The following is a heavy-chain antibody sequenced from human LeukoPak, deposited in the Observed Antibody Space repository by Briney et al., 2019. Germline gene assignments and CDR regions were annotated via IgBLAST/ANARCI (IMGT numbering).Heavy chain of an antibody. Sequence: GGSLRLSCAASGFTFSSYGMHWVRQAPGKGLEWVSVISYDGSNKYYADSVKGRFTISRDNSKNTLYLQMNSLRAEDTAVYYCAQGGVDTAMVLFAYWGQGTLVTVSS. CDR1: GFTFSSYG. CDR2: ISYDGSNK. J-gene: IGHJ4*02. V-gene: IGHV3-30*18. D-gene: IGHD5-18*01. CDR3: AQGGVDTAMVLFAY.